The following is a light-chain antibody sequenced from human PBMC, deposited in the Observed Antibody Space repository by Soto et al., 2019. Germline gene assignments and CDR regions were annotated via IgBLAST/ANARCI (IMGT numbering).Light chain of an antibody. J-gene: IGKJ2*01. CDR1: QSISSY. Sequence: DIQMTQSPSSLSASVGDRVTITCRASQSISSYLNWYQQKPGKAPKLLIYAASSLQSGVPSRFSGSGSGTEFTLTISSLQPDDFATYYCQQSYSTPPYTFGQGTKVDIK. V-gene: IGKV1-39*01. CDR3: QQSYSTPPYT. CDR2: AAS.